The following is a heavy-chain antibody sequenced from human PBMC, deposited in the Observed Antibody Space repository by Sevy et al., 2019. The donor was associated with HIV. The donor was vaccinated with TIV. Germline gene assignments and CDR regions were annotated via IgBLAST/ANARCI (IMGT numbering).Heavy chain of an antibody. V-gene: IGHV3-15*01. CDR2: IKSKTDGGTG. J-gene: IGHJ4*02. Sequence: GGSLRLSCAASGFTFTNTWMSWVRQAPGKGLEWVGRIKSKTDGGTGDSAAPVKGRFSISRDDSKNTLYLQMNSLKTEDTAVYYCTTGDPYNRYGYMRPYFFDYWGQGTLVTVSS. CDR3: TTGDPYNRYGYMRPYFFDY. D-gene: IGHD5-18*01. CDR1: GFTFTNTW.